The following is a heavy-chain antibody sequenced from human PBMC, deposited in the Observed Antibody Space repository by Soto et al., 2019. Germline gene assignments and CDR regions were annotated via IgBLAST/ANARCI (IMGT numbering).Heavy chain of an antibody. CDR1: GASISSFN. CDR2: LNIAGTI. CDR3: ARYRGEYTSSWFWYFSH. V-gene: IGHV4-4*07. Sequence: PSETLSLTCSVSGASISSFNWNWVRQPAGKGPEWVGRLNIAGTINYNPSLKSRITMSMDTSKNQISLHLRPVTAADTAIYYCARYRGEYTSSWFWYFSHWGHGTLVTVSS. J-gene: IGHJ2*01. D-gene: IGHD6-13*01.